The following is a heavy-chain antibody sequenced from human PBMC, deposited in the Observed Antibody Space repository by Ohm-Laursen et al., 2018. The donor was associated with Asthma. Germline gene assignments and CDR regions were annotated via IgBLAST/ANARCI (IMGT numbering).Heavy chain of an antibody. CDR3: ARDIQWLPQGSVYYDMDV. Sequence: SLRLSCTASGFTFSSYGMHWVRQAPGKGLEWVAVISYDGSNKYYADSVKGRFTLSRDNSKDTVYLQMNSLRSEDTSVYYCARDIQWLPQGSVYYDMDVWGQGTTVTVSS. CDR1: GFTFSSYG. D-gene: IGHD3-22*01. CDR2: ISYDGSNK. J-gene: IGHJ6*02. V-gene: IGHV3-30*03.